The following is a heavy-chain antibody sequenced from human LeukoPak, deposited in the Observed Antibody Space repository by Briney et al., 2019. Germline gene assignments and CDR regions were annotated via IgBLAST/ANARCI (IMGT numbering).Heavy chain of an antibody. J-gene: IGHJ5*02. CDR2: IIPIFGTA. D-gene: IGHD6-13*01. V-gene: IGHV1-69*01. CDR3: ATEGLIAAAGKGWFDP. CDR1: GGTFSSYA. Sequence: GASVKVSCKASGGTFSSYAISWVRQAPGQGLEWMGGIIPIFGTANYAQKFQGRVTITAYESTSTAYMELSSLRSEDTAVYYCATEGLIAAAGKGWFDPWGQGTLVTVSS.